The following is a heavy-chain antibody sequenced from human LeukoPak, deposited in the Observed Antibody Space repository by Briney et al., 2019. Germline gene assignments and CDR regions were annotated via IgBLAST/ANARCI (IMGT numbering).Heavy chain of an antibody. V-gene: IGHV4-39*07. Sequence: PSETLSLTCTVSGGPISSSSYYWGWIRQPPGKGLEWIGSMYYGASTYYNPSNPSLKSRVTISVDTSKNQFSLKLSSVTAADTAVYYCARGPNYPSPSPFDYWGQGTLVTVSS. J-gene: IGHJ4*02. CDR3: ARGPNYPSPSPFDY. CDR1: GGPISSSSYY. CDR2: MYYGAST. D-gene: IGHD5-24*01.